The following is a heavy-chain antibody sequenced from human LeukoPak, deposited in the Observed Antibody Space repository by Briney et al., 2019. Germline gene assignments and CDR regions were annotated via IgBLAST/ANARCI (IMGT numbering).Heavy chain of an antibody. CDR2: VYYDGTT. J-gene: IGHJ4*02. CDR3: ARLAVFEIVGVPDY. CDR1: GGTFSGCSCF. V-gene: IGHV4-39*01. D-gene: IGHD1-26*01. Sequence: SETLSLTCAVSGGTFSGCSCFWAWIRQPPGQGLEWIGSVYYDGTTSYSPSLRSGITISVDTSKKQFSLHLNSVTAADTAVYFCARLAVFEIVGVPDYWGQGALVTVSS.